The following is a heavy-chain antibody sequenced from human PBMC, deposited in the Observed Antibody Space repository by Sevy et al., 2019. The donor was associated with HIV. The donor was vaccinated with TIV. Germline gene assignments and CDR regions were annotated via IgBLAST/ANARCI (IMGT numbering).Heavy chain of an antibody. Sequence: GGSLRLSCEISGFTFSTYWMSWLRQAPGKGLEWVAIINENGNHKYHVDAVKGRLNISRDNAKNSLFLQMNSLKAEDTTIYSCGRAPTSRLRYSDRVYIDYWGQGTPVTVSS. V-gene: IGHV3-7*04. CDR1: GFTFSTYW. CDR2: INENGNHK. CDR3: GRAPTSRLRYSDRVYIDY. D-gene: IGHD3-9*01. J-gene: IGHJ4*02.